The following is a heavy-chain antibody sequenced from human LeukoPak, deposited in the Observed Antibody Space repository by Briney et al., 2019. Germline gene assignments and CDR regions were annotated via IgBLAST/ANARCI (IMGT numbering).Heavy chain of an antibody. Sequence: PSETLSLTCTVSGDSISSGDYHWSWIRQPPGKGLEWIGYISNSGSAYYNPSLKSRVTMSVDTSKNQFSLKLSSVTAADTAVFYCARYGSGQPRRWFDPWGQGTLVTVSS. CDR2: ISNSGSA. D-gene: IGHD3-10*01. V-gene: IGHV4-30-4*01. CDR1: GDSISSGDYH. CDR3: ARYGSGQPRRWFDP. J-gene: IGHJ5*02.